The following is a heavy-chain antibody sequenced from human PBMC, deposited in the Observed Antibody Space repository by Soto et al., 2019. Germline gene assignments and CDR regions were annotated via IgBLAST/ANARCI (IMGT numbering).Heavy chain of an antibody. Sequence: GSCKASGYSFTTHAMIWVRQAPGQRPEWMGWINTGNGNTRYSPKFQGRVNITRDTSASTAYMELSRLKSEDTAVYYCARGEQLYHYYYGMDVWGQGSTVTVSS. J-gene: IGHJ6*02. CDR2: INTGNGNT. V-gene: IGHV1-3*04. CDR1: GYSFTTHA. CDR3: ARGEQLYHYYYGMDV.